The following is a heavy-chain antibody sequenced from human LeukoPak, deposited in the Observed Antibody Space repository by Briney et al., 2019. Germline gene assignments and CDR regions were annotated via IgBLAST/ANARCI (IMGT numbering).Heavy chain of an antibody. CDR1: GFTLSSYG. V-gene: IGHV3-30*02. J-gene: IGHJ4*02. Sequence: RRSLRPSSAPSGFTLSSYGTHSVCQAPGKGLEWVVFIRYDGSNKYYADSVKGRFTISRDNSKNALYLQMNSLRAEDTAVYYCANNGAGTVLWGQGTLVTVSS. D-gene: IGHD6-13*01. CDR2: IRYDGSNK. CDR3: ANNGAGTVL.